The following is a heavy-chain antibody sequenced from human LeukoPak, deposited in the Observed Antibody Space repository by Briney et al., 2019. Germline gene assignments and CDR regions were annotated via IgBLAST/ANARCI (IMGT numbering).Heavy chain of an antibody. CDR2: IYHDGSNI. CDR1: EFTFTTYG. D-gene: IGHD1-1*01. CDR3: ARDWKTNSLDY. V-gene: IGHV3-33*01. J-gene: IGHJ4*02. Sequence: GESLKISCAASEFTFTTYGMHWVRQAPGKGLEWVAFIYHDGSNIYYADYVKGRFTISRDISKNTLYLQMDSLRAEDTAIYYCARDWKTNSLDYWGQGTLVTVSS.